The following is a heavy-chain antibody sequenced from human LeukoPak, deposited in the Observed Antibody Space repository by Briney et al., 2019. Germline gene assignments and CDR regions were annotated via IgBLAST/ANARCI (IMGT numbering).Heavy chain of an antibody. CDR2: IIPIFGTA. CDR3: AREGPRGRDY. Sequence: GSSVKVSCKASGGTFSSYAMSWVRQAPGQGLEWMGGIIPIFGTANYAQKFQGRVTIAADESTSTAYMELSSLRSEDTAVYYCAREGPRGRDYWGQGTLVTVSS. J-gene: IGHJ4*02. CDR1: GGTFSSYA. V-gene: IGHV1-69*01.